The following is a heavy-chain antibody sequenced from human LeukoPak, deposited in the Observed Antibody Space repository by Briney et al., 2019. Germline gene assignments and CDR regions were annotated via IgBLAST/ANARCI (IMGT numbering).Heavy chain of an antibody. Sequence: GSLRLSCTTSGFTFGDYAMSWVRQAPGKGLEWVGFIRSKAYGGTSEYAASVKGRFTISRDDSKTIAYLQMSSLKTEDTAVYYCTTYYYDTDGYYYLHYWGQGTLVTVSS. J-gene: IGHJ4*02. CDR1: GFTFGDYA. D-gene: IGHD3-22*01. V-gene: IGHV3-49*04. CDR2: IRSKAYGGTS. CDR3: TTYYYDTDGYYYLHY.